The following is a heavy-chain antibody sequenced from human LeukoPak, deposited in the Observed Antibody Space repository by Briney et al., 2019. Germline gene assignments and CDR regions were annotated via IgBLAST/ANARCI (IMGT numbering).Heavy chain of an antibody. J-gene: IGHJ4*02. CDR2: IYYSGST. CDR1: GGSISSYY. Sequence: PSETLSLTCTVSGGSISSYYWSWIRQPPGEGLEWIGYIYYSGSTNYNPSLKSRVTISVDTSKNQFSLKLSSVTAADTAVYYCARSLVVVTAIHFDYWGQGTLVTVSS. CDR3: ARSLVVVTAIHFDY. D-gene: IGHD2-21*02. V-gene: IGHV4-59*01.